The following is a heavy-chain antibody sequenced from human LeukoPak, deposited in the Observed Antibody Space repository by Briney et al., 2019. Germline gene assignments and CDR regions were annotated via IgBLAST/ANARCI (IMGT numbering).Heavy chain of an antibody. CDR2: IYSGGST. J-gene: IGHJ6*03. V-gene: IGHV3-66*02. CDR1: GFTVSSNY. D-gene: IGHD2-2*01. Sequence: GGSLRLSCAASGFTVSSNYMSWVRQAPGKGLEWVSVIYSGGSTYYADSVKGRFTISRDNSKNTLYLQMNSLRAEDTAVYYCARRGDCSSTSCRHYYYYYMDAWGKGTTVTVSS. CDR3: ARRGDCSSTSCRHYYYYYMDA.